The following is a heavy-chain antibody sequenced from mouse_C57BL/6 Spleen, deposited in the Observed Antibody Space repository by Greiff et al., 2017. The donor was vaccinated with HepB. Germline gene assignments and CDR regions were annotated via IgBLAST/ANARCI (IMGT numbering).Heavy chain of an antibody. D-gene: IGHD1-1*01. CDR3: ARGGVVAPMGY. J-gene: IGHJ4*01. CDR1: GYTFTSYW. CDR2: IDPSDSYT. V-gene: IGHV1-50*01. Sequence: QVQLQQPGAELVKPGASVKLSCKASGYTFTSYWMQWVKQRPGQGLEWIGEIDPSDSYTNYNQKFKGKATLTVDTSSSTAYMQLSSLTSEDSAVYYCARGGVVAPMGYWGQGTSVTVSS.